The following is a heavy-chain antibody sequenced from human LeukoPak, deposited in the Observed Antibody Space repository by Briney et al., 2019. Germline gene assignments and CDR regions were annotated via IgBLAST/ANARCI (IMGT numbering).Heavy chain of an antibody. CDR1: GFSGTNNY. CDR2: LYTGGIR. CDR3: TKMFTKDNWYGGPDY. J-gene: IGHJ4*02. D-gene: IGHD2-8*01. V-gene: IGHV3-53*01. Sequence: GGSLRLSCETSGFSGTNNYMSWFRLAPGKGLEWVSVLYTGGIRYYAGFVRGRFTISRDDSKNTLYLQMNNLRAEDTAIYYCTKMFTKDNWYGGPDYWGQGTLVTVSS.